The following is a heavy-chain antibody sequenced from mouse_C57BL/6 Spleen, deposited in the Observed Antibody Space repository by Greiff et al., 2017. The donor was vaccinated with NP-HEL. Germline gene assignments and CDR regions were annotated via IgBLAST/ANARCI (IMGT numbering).Heavy chain of an antibody. Sequence: QVQLKQSGPGLVQPSQSLSITCTVSGFSLTSYGVHWVRQSPGKGLEWLGVIWRGGSTAYNAAFMSRLSITQDNSKSQVFFKMNSLQADDTAIYYCAKNWDSHWYFDVWGTGTTVTVSS. CDR1: GFSLTSYG. D-gene: IGHD4-1*01. V-gene: IGHV2-5*01. CDR3: AKNWDSHWYFDV. J-gene: IGHJ1*03. CDR2: IWRGGST.